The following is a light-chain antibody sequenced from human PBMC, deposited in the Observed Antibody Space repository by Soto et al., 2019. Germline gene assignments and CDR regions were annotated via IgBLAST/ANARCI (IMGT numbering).Light chain of an antibody. CDR3: CSYTTSSTLV. CDR1: SSDVGTYNH. Sequence: QSALTQPASVSGSPGQSITISCTGTSSDVGTYNHVSWYQQHPGKAPQLIIYEVSNRPSGLSNRFSASKSGNTASLTISGLQAEEEADYYCCSYTTSSTLVFGTGTKVTVL. CDR2: EVS. J-gene: IGLJ1*01. V-gene: IGLV2-14*01.